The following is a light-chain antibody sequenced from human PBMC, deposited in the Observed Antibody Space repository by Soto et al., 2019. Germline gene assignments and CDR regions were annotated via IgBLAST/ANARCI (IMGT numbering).Light chain of an antibody. CDR2: DAS. J-gene: IGKJ5*01. Sequence: ESPVRHTMSDGKRGTPSCRASQSVSSYLAWYQQKPGQAPRLLIYDASNRATGIPASFSGSVSGSDFTRSFDSRAWEEFVVYFGRQRGHPMVVGQGTRLEIK. CDR3: RQRGHPMV. CDR1: QSVSSY. V-gene: IGKV3-11*01.